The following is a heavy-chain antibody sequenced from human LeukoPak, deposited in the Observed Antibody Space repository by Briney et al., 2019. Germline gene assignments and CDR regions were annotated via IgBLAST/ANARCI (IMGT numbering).Heavy chain of an antibody. J-gene: IGHJ5*02. V-gene: IGHV1-69*01. D-gene: IGHD6-13*01. CDR1: GGTFSSYA. CDR2: IIPTFGTA. Sequence: GASVKVSCKASGGTFSSYAISWVRQAPGQGLEWMGGIIPTFGTANYAQKFQGRVTITADESTSTAYMELSSLRSEDTAVYYCARDRGSSWPLSWFDPWGQGTLVTVSS. CDR3: ARDRGSSWPLSWFDP.